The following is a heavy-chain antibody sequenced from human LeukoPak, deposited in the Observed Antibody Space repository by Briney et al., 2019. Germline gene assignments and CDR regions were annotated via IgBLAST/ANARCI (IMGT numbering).Heavy chain of an antibody. CDR3: ARDYCSSTSCPPGY. D-gene: IGHD2-2*01. Sequence: SETLSLTCTVSGGSMTTHHWNWIRQTPGKGLEWIGYVFDSGRTKENPSLKSRVTLSVDTSKNQFSLKLSSVTAADTAVYYCARDYCSSTSCPPGYWGQGTLVTVSS. CDR2: VFDSGRT. J-gene: IGHJ4*02. CDR1: GGSMTTHH. V-gene: IGHV4-59*11.